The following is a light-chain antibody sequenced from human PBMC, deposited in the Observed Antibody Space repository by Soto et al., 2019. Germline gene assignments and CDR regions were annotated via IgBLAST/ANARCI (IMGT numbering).Light chain of an antibody. CDR3: QQSYRAPFT. CDR2: TSS. J-gene: IGKJ3*01. Sequence: DIQMTQSPSSLSASVGDRVAITCRASQTISVHLNWYQHKPGKAPKLLIYTSSSLPTGVPSRFSGFGSETEFTLTISDLQPEDFATYYCQQSYRAPFTFGPGTKVDFK. CDR1: QTISVH. V-gene: IGKV1-39*01.